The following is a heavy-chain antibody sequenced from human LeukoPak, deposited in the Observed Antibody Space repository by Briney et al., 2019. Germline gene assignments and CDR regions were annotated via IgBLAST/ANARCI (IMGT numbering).Heavy chain of an antibody. V-gene: IGHV4-59*01. CDR2: VYYSGST. CDR1: GGSISSYY. J-gene: IGHJ4*02. Sequence: PSETLSLTCTVSGGSISSYYWSWIRQPPGKGLEWIGYVYYSGSTNYNPSLKSRVTISVDTSKNQFSLKLSSVTAADTAVYYCARGGYSGSHFDYWGQGTLVTVSS. D-gene: IGHD1-26*01. CDR3: ARGGYSGSHFDY.